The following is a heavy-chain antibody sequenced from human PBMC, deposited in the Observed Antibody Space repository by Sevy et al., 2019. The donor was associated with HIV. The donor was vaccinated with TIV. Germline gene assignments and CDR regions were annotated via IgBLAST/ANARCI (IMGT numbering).Heavy chain of an antibody. CDR2: ISSSGSTI. Sequence: GGSLRLSCAASGFTFSDYYMSWIRQAPGKGLEWVSYISSSGSTIYYADSVKGRFTISRDNAKNSLYLQMNSLRAEDTAVYYCVRVPYYYDSSGYPYYYFDYWGQGTLVTVSS. CDR3: VRVPYYYDSSGYPYYYFDY. D-gene: IGHD3-22*01. V-gene: IGHV3-11*01. CDR1: GFTFSDYY. J-gene: IGHJ4*02.